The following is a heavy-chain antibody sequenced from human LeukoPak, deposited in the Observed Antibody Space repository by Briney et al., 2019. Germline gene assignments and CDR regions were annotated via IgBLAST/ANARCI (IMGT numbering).Heavy chain of an antibody. Sequence: SETLSLTCTVSGGSISSYYWSWIRQPAGKGLEWIGRIYTSGSTNYNPSLKSRVTMSVDTSKNQFSLKLSSVTAADTAVYYCARGRVTGYSYGYHYYYYMDVWGKGTTVTVSS. CDR1: GGSISSYY. J-gene: IGHJ6*03. D-gene: IGHD5-18*01. CDR3: ARGRVTGYSYGYHYYYYMDV. V-gene: IGHV4-4*07. CDR2: IYTSGST.